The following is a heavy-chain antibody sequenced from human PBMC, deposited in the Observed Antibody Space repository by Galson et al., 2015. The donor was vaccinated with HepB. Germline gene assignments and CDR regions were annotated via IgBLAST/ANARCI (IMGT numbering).Heavy chain of an antibody. J-gene: IGHJ4*02. CDR2: INAGNGNT. Sequence: SVKVSCKASGYTFTSYAMHWVRQAPGQRLEWMGWINAGNGNTKYSQKFQGSVTITRDTSASTAYMELSSLRSEDTAVYYCAGGPVHPGIAAAGTSWGQGTLVTVSS. V-gene: IGHV1-3*01. D-gene: IGHD6-13*01. CDR1: GYTFTSYA. CDR3: AGGPVHPGIAAAGTS.